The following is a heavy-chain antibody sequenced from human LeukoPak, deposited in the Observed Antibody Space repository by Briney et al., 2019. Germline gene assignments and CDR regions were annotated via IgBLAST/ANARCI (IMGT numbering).Heavy chain of an antibody. CDR3: ARESYSGNPYFDY. V-gene: IGHV1-69*04. CDR1: GGTFSSYA. CDR2: IIPIPGIA. J-gene: IGHJ4*02. Sequence: ASVKVSCKASGGTFSSYAISWVRQAPGQGLEWMGRIIPIPGIANYAQKFQGRVTITADKSTSTAYMELSSLRSEDTAMYYCARESYSGNPYFDYWGQGTLVTVSS. D-gene: IGHD4-23*01.